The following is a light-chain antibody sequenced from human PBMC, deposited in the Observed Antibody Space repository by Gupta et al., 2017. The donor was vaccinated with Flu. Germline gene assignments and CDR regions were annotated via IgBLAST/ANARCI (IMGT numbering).Light chain of an antibody. CDR2: DAS. CDR3: QQRSNWPWT. Sequence: EIVLTQSPPTLSLSPGERATLSCRASQSVSSYLAWYQQKPGQAPRLLIYDASNRATGIPARFRGSGSGTDFTLTISSLEPEDFAVDYCQQRSNWPWTFGQGTKVEIK. CDR1: QSVSSY. J-gene: IGKJ1*01. V-gene: IGKV3-11*01.